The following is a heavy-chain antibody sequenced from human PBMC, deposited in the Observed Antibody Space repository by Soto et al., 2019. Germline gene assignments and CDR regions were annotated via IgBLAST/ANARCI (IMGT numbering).Heavy chain of an antibody. CDR2: ISGSGGST. Sequence: GGSLRLSCAASGFTFSSYAMSWVRQAPGKGLEWVSAISGSGGSTYYADSVKGRFTISRDNSKNTLYLQMNSLRAEDTAVYYCAKDHYDFWSGYYGPLDYWGQGTLVTVSS. V-gene: IGHV3-23*01. CDR3: AKDHYDFWSGYYGPLDY. CDR1: GFTFSSYA. J-gene: IGHJ4*02. D-gene: IGHD3-3*01.